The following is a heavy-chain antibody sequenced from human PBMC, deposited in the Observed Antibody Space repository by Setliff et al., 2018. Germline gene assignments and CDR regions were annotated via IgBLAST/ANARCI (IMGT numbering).Heavy chain of an antibody. V-gene: IGHV4-59*01. CDR2: IYYSGST. CDR1: GFSFSDYY. D-gene: IGHD3-16*01. J-gene: IGHJ4*02. Sequence: PSETLRLSCAASGFSFSDYYMMWIRQPPGKGLEWIGSIYYSGSTNYNPSLKSRVTISVDTSKNQFSLKLSSVTAADTAVYYCAGGREFDYWGQGTLVTVSS. CDR3: AGGREFDY.